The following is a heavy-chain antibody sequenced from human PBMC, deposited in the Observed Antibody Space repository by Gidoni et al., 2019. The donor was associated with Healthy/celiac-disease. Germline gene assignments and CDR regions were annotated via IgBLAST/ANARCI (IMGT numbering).Heavy chain of an antibody. Sequence: EVQLLESGGGLVQPGGSLRLSCAASGFTFSSYAMSWVRQAPGKGLEWVSAISGSGGSTYYADSVKGRFTISRDNSKNTLYLQMNSLRAEDTAVYYCAKAEAVKDTAMGRSYYYGMDVWGQGTTVTVSS. D-gene: IGHD5-18*01. CDR1: GFTFSSYA. CDR2: ISGSGGST. CDR3: AKAEAVKDTAMGRSYYYGMDV. V-gene: IGHV3-23*01. J-gene: IGHJ6*02.